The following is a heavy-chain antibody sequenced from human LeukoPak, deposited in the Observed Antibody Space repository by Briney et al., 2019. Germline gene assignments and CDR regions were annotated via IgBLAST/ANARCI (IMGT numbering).Heavy chain of an antibody. D-gene: IGHD6-6*01. Sequence: PGGSLRLSCAASGFTFSSYAMSWVRQAPGKGLEWVSAISGSGGSTYYADSAKGRFTISRDNSKNTLYLQMNSLRAEDTAVYYCAKSLAAHTSGDYWGQGTLVTVSS. V-gene: IGHV3-23*01. CDR1: GFTFSSYA. J-gene: IGHJ4*02. CDR2: ISGSGGST. CDR3: AKSLAAHTSGDY.